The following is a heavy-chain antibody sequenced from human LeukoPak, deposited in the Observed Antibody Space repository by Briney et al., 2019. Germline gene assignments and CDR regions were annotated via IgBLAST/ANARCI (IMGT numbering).Heavy chain of an antibody. CDR1: GYTFVSYD. Sequence: ASVKVSCKASGYTFVSYDINWVRQATGQGLEWMGWMNPNSGNTGYAPKFQGRVTMTRDTSINTAYMELSSLRSEDTAVYYCARETAAIAGAEMDYWGQGTLVTVSS. J-gene: IGHJ4*02. CDR3: ARETAAIAGAEMDY. CDR2: MNPNSGNT. V-gene: IGHV1-8*01. D-gene: IGHD6-13*01.